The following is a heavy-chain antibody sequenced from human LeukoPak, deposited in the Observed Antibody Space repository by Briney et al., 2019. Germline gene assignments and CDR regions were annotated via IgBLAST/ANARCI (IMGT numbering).Heavy chain of an antibody. CDR2: ISSTSNYI. V-gene: IGHV3-21*01. CDR3: ARDEGYFQH. J-gene: IGHJ1*01. Sequence: GGSLRLSCAASGFTFSTYSLNWVGQAPGKGLEWVSSISSTSNYIYYADSVKGRFTISRDNAKNSLHLQMNSLRAEDTAVYYCARDEGYFQHWGQGTLVTVSS. CDR1: GFTFSTYS.